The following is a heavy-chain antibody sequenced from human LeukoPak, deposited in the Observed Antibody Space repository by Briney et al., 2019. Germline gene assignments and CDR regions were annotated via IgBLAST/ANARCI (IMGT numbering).Heavy chain of an antibody. J-gene: IGHJ5*02. CDR2: INPNSGDA. CDR3: VRAGCSATSCHTWFDP. Sequence: ASVKVSCKASGYTFPGYDMHWVRQVPGQGLEWMGWINPNSGDANYAQNFQGRVTMTRDTFISTLYLELSRLRSDDTAMYYCVRAGCSATSCHTWFDPWGQGTLVTVSS. D-gene: IGHD2-2*02. CDR1: GYTFPGYD. V-gene: IGHV1-2*02.